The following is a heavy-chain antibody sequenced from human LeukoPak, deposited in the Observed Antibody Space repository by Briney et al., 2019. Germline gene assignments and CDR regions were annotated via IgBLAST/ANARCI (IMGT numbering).Heavy chain of an antibody. Sequence: ASVKVSCRASGNXSSNYGMSWVRQAPGQGLEWMGWISGFNGYTRYAQNLQGRVTMTTDTSTSTAYMELRSLISDDTAVYYSARDQGYTSEWLDYWGQGTLVTVSS. CDR1: GNXSSNYG. CDR2: ISGFNGYT. CDR3: ARDQGYTSEWLDY. J-gene: IGHJ4*02. V-gene: IGHV1-18*01. D-gene: IGHD6-19*01.